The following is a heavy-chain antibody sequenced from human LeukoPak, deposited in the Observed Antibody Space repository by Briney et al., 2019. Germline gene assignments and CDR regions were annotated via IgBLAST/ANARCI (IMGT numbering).Heavy chain of an antibody. CDR1: GYSFTNYW. J-gene: IGHJ5*02. D-gene: IGHD1-7*01. V-gene: IGHV5-51*01. Sequence: GESLKISCXGSGYSFTNYWIGWVRQMPGKGLEWMGIIYPGDSDTRYSPSFQGQVTISADTSISTAYLQWSSLKASDTAIYYCARRGNCWFDPWGQGTLVTVSS. CDR2: IYPGDSDT. CDR3: ARRGNCWFDP.